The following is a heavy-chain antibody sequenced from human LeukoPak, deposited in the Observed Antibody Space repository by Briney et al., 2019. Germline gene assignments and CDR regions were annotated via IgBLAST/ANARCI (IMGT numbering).Heavy chain of an antibody. Sequence: PGGSLRLSCAASGFTFSSYAMSWVRQAPGKGLEWVSAINGSGGSTYYADSVKGRFTISRDNSKNTLYLQMNSLRAEDTAVYYCAGLSVVPAANDYWGQGTLVTVSS. CDR3: AGLSVVPAANDY. CDR1: GFTFSSYA. CDR2: INGSGGST. D-gene: IGHD2-2*01. J-gene: IGHJ4*02. V-gene: IGHV3-23*01.